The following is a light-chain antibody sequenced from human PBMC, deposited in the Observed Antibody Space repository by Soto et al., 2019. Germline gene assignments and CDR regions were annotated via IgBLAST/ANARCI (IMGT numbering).Light chain of an antibody. Sequence: IVLTQSPGTLSLSLGERATLSFSASQTGSNSYLAWYQQKSGQAPRLLIYGVSTRATGIPDRFSGSGSGTEFALTISRLEPEDFAVYICQHYGYPQWTFGPGTKVEIK. CDR1: QTGSNSY. J-gene: IGKJ1*01. CDR2: GVS. CDR3: QHYGYPQWT. V-gene: IGKV3-20*01.